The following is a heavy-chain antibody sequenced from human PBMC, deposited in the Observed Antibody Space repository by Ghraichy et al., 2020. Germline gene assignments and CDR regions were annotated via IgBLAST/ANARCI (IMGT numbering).Heavy chain of an antibody. Sequence: GDLNISCAASGFTFSSYWMSWVRQAPGKGLEWVANIKQDGSEKYYVDSVKGRFTISRDNAKNSLYLQMNSLRAEDTAVYYCARDLVRRGMDVWGQGTTVTVSS. D-gene: IGHD6-13*01. CDR2: IKQDGSEK. V-gene: IGHV3-7*01. CDR3: ARDLVRRGMDV. CDR1: GFTFSSYW. J-gene: IGHJ6*02.